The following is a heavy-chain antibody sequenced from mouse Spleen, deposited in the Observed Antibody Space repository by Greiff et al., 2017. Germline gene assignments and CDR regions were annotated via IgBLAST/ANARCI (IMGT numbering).Heavy chain of an antibody. Sequence: EVQLQQSGPVLVKPGASVKMSCKASGYTFTDYYMNWVKQSHGKSLEWIGVINPYNGGTSYNQKFKGKATLTVDKSSSTAYMELNSLTSEDSAVYYCANYYYGSSPWFAYWGQGTLVTVSA. CDR2: INPYNGGT. CDR3: ANYYYGSSPWFAY. D-gene: IGHD1-1*01. J-gene: IGHJ3*01. CDR1: GYTFTDYY. V-gene: IGHV1-19*01.